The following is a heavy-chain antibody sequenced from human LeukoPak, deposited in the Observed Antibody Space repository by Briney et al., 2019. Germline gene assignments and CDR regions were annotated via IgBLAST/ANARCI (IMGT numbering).Heavy chain of an antibody. D-gene: IGHD1/OR15-1a*01. CDR1: GASISTNH. V-gene: IGHV4-59*08. Sequence: PSETLSLTCSVSGASISTNHWSWLRQPPGKGLEWIGYIYYSGSTNYNPSLKSRVTISVDTSKNQFSLKLTSVTAADTAVYYCARHEHGGFDYWGQGTLVTVSS. CDR2: IYYSGST. CDR3: ARHEHGGFDY. J-gene: IGHJ4*02.